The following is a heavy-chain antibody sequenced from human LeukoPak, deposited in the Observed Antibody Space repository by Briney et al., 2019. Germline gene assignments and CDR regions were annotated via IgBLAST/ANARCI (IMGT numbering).Heavy chain of an antibody. J-gene: IGHJ5*02. D-gene: IGHD2-2*01. CDR3: ARDCSSTSRLKGDWFDP. Sequence: ASVKVSCKASGYTFTGYYMHWVRQAPGQGLEWMGWINPNSGGTNYAQKFQGRVTMTRDTSISTAYMELSRLRSDDTAVYYCARDCSSTSRLKGDWFDPWGQGTLVTVSS. V-gene: IGHV1-2*02. CDR1: GYTFTGYY. CDR2: INPNSGGT.